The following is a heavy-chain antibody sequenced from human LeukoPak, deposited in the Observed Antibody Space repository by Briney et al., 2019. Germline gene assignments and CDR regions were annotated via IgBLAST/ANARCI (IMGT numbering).Heavy chain of an antibody. CDR1: GYSFTSNG. J-gene: IGHJ4*02. CDR2: ISGYNGKT. CDR3: ARDPLTWHGTGYLGRFDY. V-gene: IGHV1-18*01. Sequence: ASVKVSCKASGYSFTSNGVSWVRQASGQGLEWMGWISGYNGKTEYAQKLQGRVTMTTDASTSTAYMELRSLTSDDTAVYYCARDPLTWHGTGYLGRFDYWGQGTLVTVSS. D-gene: IGHD3-9*01.